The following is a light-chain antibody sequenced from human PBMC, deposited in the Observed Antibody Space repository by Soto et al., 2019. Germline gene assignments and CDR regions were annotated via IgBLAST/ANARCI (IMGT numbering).Light chain of an antibody. CDR2: GTT. V-gene: IGLV1-40*01. J-gene: IGLJ2*01. CDR3: QSYDSTLRGSV. CDR1: SSNIGAGYD. Sequence: QSVLTQPPSVSGAPGQRVTFSCTGSSSNIGAGYDVHWYQQFPGTAPKLLLYGTTNRPSGVPDRFSGSKSGTSASLAISGLQAEDEADYYCQSYDSTLRGSVFGGGTKVTV.